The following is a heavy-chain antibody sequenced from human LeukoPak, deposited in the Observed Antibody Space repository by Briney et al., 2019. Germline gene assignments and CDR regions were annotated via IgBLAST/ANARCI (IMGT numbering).Heavy chain of an antibody. CDR2: INPNSGGT. J-gene: IGHJ5*02. Sequence: GASVKVSCKASGYTFTGYYMHWVRQAPGQGLEWMGWINPNSGGTNYAQKFQGRVTMTRDTSISTAYMELSRLRSDDTAVYYCARDGDYDILTGLLYHNWFDPWGQGTLVTVSS. CDR3: ARDGDYDILTGLLYHNWFDP. CDR1: GYTFTGYY. V-gene: IGHV1-2*02. D-gene: IGHD3-9*01.